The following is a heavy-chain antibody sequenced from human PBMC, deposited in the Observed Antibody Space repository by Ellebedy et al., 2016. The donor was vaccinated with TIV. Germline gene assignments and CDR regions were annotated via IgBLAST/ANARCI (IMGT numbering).Heavy chain of an antibody. D-gene: IGHD1-14*01. CDR2: ISQDGSAK. V-gene: IGHV3-7*01. CDR3: GRDGPDAGPQVDY. Sequence: GESLKIPCAASAFTFSYCWLGSVRQAPGKGLQWVASISQDGSAKYYVDSVKGRFTISRDNAKNSLYLAMNSLRAEDTDVYYCGRDGPDAGPQVDYWGQGTLVTVSS. J-gene: IGHJ4*02. CDR1: AFTFSYCW.